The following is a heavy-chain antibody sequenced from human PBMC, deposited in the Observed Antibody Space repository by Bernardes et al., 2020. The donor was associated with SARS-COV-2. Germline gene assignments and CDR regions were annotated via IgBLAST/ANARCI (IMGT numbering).Heavy chain of an antibody. V-gene: IGHV4-39*01. CDR1: RVSLRSSNYS. Sequence: QILSLTLTFSRVSLRSSNYSWGLLRQPPGKGLEWLGSIYSSGSSYYNPSLQSRVSDSVDTSKNQFSLRLNFVTAADTAVYYCAGSSCGIDCYIGGLRSWDYGMDVWGQGTTVTVSS. CDR2: IYSSGSS. J-gene: IGHJ6*02. D-gene: IGHD2-21*02. CDR3: AGSSCGIDCYIGGLRSWDYGMDV.